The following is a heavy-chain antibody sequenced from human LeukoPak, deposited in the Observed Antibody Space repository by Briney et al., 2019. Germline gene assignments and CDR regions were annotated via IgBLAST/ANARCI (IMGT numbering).Heavy chain of an antibody. V-gene: IGHV3-21*01. J-gene: IGHJ4*02. CDR1: GFTFVTYT. CDR2: ISSSGGII. Sequence: GGSLRLSCAASGFTFVTYTMNWVRQAPGKGLEWVSSISSSGGIIYYADSVTGRFTISRDNTKNSLYLQMNSLRAEDTAVYYCSRGGIRESGGWSGYWGPGTLVTVSS. CDR3: SRGGIRESGGWSGY. D-gene: IGHD6-19*01.